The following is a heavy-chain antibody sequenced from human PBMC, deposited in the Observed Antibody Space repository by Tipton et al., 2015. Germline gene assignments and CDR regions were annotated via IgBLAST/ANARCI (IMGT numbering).Heavy chain of an antibody. D-gene: IGHD3-16*02. V-gene: IGHV4-38-2*01. Sequence: TLSLTCAVSAYSLSSDYYWGWIRQPPGKGLEWIGSISHSGNTYYNPSLKSRVTMSRDTSNNQFSLKLRSVTVAATAVYYCARASFAIWGSFRTYFDNWGQGILITVSS. CDR2: ISHSGNT. CDR3: ARASFAIWGSFRTYFDN. J-gene: IGHJ4*02. CDR1: AYSLSSDYY.